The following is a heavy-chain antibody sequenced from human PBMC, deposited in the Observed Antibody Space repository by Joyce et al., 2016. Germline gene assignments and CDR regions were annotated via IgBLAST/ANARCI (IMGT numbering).Heavy chain of an antibody. CDR3: AGVYCSSTSCFTGDAFDI. V-gene: IGHV5-10-1*01. J-gene: IGHJ3*02. CDR2: IDPSYSYT. Sequence: EVQLVQSGAEVKKPGESLRISCKGSGYSFTSYWISWVRQMPGKGLEWMGRIDPSYSYTNYSPSFQGHVTISADKSISTAYLQWSSLKASDTAMYYCAGVYCSSTSCFTGDAFDIWGQGTMVTVSS. D-gene: IGHD2-2*01. CDR1: GYSFTSYW.